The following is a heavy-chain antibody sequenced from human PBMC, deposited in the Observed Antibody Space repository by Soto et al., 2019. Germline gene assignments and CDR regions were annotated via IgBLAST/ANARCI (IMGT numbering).Heavy chain of an antibody. CDR3: ARLCSGTTCHSLTVDDF. CDR2: VHYTGFT. J-gene: IGHJ4*02. CDR1: GGSISSGDYY. D-gene: IGHD1-1*01. Sequence: SETLSLTCTVFGGSISSGDYYWAWIRQPPGKGLEWIGSVHYTGFTSSNPSLKSRVTMNVDTSQNQFSLKLSSVTAADTAVYFCARLCSGTTCHSLTVDDFWGQGTMVTVYS. V-gene: IGHV4-39*01.